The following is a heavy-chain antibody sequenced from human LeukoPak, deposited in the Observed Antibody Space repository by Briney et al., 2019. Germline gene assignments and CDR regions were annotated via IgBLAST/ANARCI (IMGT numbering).Heavy chain of an antibody. CDR3: ARGATITMVRSERNWFDP. CDR2: ISVYNGNT. J-gene: IGHJ5*02. V-gene: IGHV1-18*01. CDR1: GYSFTNYG. D-gene: IGHD3-10*01. Sequence: GASVKVSCKASGYSFTNYGISWVRQAPGQGLEWMGWISVYNGNTNYAQKLQGRVTMTTDTSTSTAYMELRSLRSDDTAVYYCARGATITMVRSERNWFDPWGQGTLVTVSS.